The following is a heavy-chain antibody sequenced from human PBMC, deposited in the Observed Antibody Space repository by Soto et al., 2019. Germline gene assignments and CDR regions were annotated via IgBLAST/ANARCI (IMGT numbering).Heavy chain of an antibody. CDR3: GRVTIAVAGWAFDY. CDR2: ISTNNGNT. D-gene: IGHD6-19*01. CDR1: GYTFSDYD. Sequence: QVQLVQSGAEVKKPGASVKVSCKASGYTFSDYDISWVRQAPGQGLEWMGWISTNNGNTDHAQKLQGRVTMTTDTSTSTSYMELRSPRSDDPAVYYCGRVTIAVAGWAFDYWGQGTLVTVSS. V-gene: IGHV1-18*04. J-gene: IGHJ4*02.